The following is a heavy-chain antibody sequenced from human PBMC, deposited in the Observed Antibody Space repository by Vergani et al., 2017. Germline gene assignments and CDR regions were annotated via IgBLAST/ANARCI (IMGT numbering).Heavy chain of an antibody. J-gene: IGHJ4*02. CDR3: VKVYSGYCSSTSCYAHFDD. CDR1: GFTFSSYG. Sequence: QVQLVESGGGVVQPGGSLRLSCAASGFTFSSYGMHWVRQAPGKGLEWVAFIRYDGSNKYYADSVKGRFTIPRDNSKNTLYLQMNSLRAEDTAVYYCVKVYSGYCSSTSCYAHFDDWGQGTLVTVSS. D-gene: IGHD2-2*01. CDR2: IRYDGSNK. V-gene: IGHV3-30*02.